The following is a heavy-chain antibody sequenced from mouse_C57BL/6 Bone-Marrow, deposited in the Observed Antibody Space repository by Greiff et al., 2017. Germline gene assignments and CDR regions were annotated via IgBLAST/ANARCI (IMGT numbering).Heavy chain of an antibody. D-gene: IGHD3-1*01. V-gene: IGHV1-50*01. J-gene: IGHJ2*01. Sequence: QVQLQQPGAELVKPGASVKLSCKASGYTFTSYWMQWVKQRPGQGLEWIGEIDPSDSYTKYNQKVKGKSTLTVDKSSSTAYMHLSSLTSEYSAVYYCARSSYEVYFDYWGQGTTLTVSS. CDR2: IDPSDSYT. CDR3: ARSSYEVYFDY. CDR1: GYTFTSYW.